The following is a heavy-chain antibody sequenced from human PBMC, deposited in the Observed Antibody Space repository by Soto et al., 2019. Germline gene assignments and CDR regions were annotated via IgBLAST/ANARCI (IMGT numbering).Heavy chain of an antibody. D-gene: IGHD1-1*01. Sequence: QITLKESGPTLVKPTQTLTLTCTFSGFSLSTSGVGVGWIRQPPGKALEWLALIYWDDDKRYSPSLKSRLTITKDTSKNQVVLTMTNMDPVDTATYYCAILNQYWNDAAIDYWGQGTLVTVSS. J-gene: IGHJ4*02. CDR2: IYWDDDK. CDR3: AILNQYWNDAAIDY. CDR1: GFSLSTSGVG. V-gene: IGHV2-5*02.